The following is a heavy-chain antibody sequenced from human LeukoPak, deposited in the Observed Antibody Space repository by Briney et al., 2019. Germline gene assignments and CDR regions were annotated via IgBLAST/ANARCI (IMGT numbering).Heavy chain of an antibody. J-gene: IGHJ6*02. CDR1: GGSISNYY. Sequence: SETLSLTCTVSGGSISNYYWSWIRQPPGKGLEWIGYIYYSGSTNYNPSLKSRVTISVDTSKNLFSLKLSSVTAADTAVYYCARDPRLCGMDVWGQGTTVTVSS. CDR2: IYYSGST. CDR3: ARDPRLCGMDV. V-gene: IGHV4-59*01. D-gene: IGHD3-16*01.